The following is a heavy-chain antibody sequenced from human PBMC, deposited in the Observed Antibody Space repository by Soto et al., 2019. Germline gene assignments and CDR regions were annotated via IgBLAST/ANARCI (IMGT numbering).Heavy chain of an antibody. Sequence: PSDTLSLTPAVPGAPLTSYNWSTRVRQPPGQGLEWIGEIYRTGSTNFNPSLKSRVTISLDKSENQFSLKVTSLTAADTAVYYCASRDPGTSVDYWGQGTLVTVSS. CDR3: ASRDPGTSVDY. CDR1: GAPLTSYNW. CDR2: IYRTGST. V-gene: IGHV4-4*02. J-gene: IGHJ4*02. D-gene: IGHD1-7*01.